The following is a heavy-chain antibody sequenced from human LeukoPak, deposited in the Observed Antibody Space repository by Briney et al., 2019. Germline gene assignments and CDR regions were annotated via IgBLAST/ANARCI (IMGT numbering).Heavy chain of an antibody. V-gene: IGHV4-59*01. J-gene: IGHJ3*02. Sequence: SETLSLTCTVSGGSINSYYWSWIRQPPGKGLEWIGYIFNGGRTNYNPSLRSRVTMSLDTSKNQFPLKLTSLTAADTAVYYCTGRQLIVAVTATRGSFDMWGQGTMVTVSS. D-gene: IGHD2-21*02. CDR3: TGRQLIVAVTATRGSFDM. CDR2: IFNGGRT. CDR1: GGSINSYY.